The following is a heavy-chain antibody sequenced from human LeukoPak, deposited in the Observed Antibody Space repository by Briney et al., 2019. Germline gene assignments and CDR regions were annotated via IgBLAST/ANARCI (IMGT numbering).Heavy chain of an antibody. J-gene: IGHJ6*02. CDR2: IRDKPDGGTT. V-gene: IGHV3-15*01. D-gene: IGHD2-2*01. Sequence: GGSLRLSCAASGFTVSSNYMSWVRQAPGKGLEWVGLIRDKPDGGTTDYAAPVKGRFTISRDDSKSMLYLQMNGLKTEDTAVYYCTTDNAPGMDVWGQGTTVTVSS. CDR1: GFTVSSNY. CDR3: TTDNAPGMDV.